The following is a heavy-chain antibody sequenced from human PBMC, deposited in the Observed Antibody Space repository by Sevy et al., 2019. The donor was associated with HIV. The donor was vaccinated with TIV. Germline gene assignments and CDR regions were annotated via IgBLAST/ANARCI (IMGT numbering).Heavy chain of an antibody. CDR1: GGTFSSYA. Sequence: ASVKVSCKASGGTFSSYAISWVRQAPGQGLEWMGGIIPIFGTANYAQKFQGRVTITADESTSTAYMELSSLRSEDTAVYYCARGAVVYDFWSGYYGYWGQGTLVTVS. CDR2: IIPIFGTA. D-gene: IGHD3-3*01. V-gene: IGHV1-69*13. CDR3: ARGAVVYDFWSGYYGY. J-gene: IGHJ4*02.